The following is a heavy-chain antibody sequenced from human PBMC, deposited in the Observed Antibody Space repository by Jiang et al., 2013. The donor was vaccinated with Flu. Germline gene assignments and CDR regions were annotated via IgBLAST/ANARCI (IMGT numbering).Heavy chain of an antibody. J-gene: IGHJ4*02. CDR3: ASGGSYDLYDY. V-gene: IGHV4-59*08. Sequence: GLVKPSETLSLTCTVSGGSISGYYWSWIRQPPGKGLECIGYIYYSGSTNYSPSFKSRVTISVDTSKNQFSLKLNSVTAADTAVYYCASGGSYDLYDYWGQGTLVTVSS. CDR1: GGSISGYY. D-gene: IGHD1-26*01. CDR2: IYYSGST.